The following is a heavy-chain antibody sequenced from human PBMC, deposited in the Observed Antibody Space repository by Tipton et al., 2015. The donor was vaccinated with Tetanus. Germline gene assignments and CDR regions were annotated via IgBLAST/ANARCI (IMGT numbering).Heavy chain of an antibody. Sequence: QLVQSGAEVKKPGASVKVSCKASGYTFTHYGVNWVRQAPGQGLEWMGWISPFNENVNYAEKFQGRLTMTTDRSTATVYMDLRSPRSDDTAVYYCARGRGLGPHEYFEHWGQGTLVTFSS. V-gene: IGHV1-18*01. CDR1: GYTFTHYG. CDR3: ARGRGLGPHEYFEH. D-gene: IGHD3/OR15-3a*01. CDR2: ISPFNENV. J-gene: IGHJ5*02.